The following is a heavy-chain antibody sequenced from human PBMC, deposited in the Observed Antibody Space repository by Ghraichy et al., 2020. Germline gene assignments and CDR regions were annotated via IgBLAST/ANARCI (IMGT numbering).Heavy chain of an antibody. CDR1: KFIFRNYP. Sequence: GGSLRLSCAVSKFIFRNYPLSWVRQAPGKGLEWFSTISYDGGETYYADSAKGRFTISRDTSKNTLYLQMNSLRVEDTAVYYCAKQWSGYDYMDVWGKGTTVTVSS. D-gene: IGHD3-3*01. CDR3: AKQWSGYDYMDV. J-gene: IGHJ6*03. V-gene: IGHV3-23*01. CDR2: ISYDGGET.